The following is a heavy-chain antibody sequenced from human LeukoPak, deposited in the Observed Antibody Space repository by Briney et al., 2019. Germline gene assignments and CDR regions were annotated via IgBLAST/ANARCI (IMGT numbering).Heavy chain of an antibody. Sequence: GGSLRLSCAASGFTFSSYWMHWVRQAPGKGLVWVSRINSDGSSTSYADSVKGRFTISRDNAKNTLYLQMNSLRAEDTAVYYCASNPGNQWFGELEDYFDYWGQGTLVTVSS. CDR1: GFTFSSYW. CDR3: ASNPGNQWFGELEDYFDY. J-gene: IGHJ4*02. V-gene: IGHV3-74*01. D-gene: IGHD3-10*01. CDR2: INSDGSST.